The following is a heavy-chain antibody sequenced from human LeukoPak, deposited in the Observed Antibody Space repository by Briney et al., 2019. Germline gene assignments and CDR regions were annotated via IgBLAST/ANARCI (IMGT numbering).Heavy chain of an antibody. CDR3: ARARFRIAAAEDY. Sequence: ASVKVSCKASGYTFTGYYMHWVRQAPGQGLEGMGWINPNSGGRNYAQKFQGRVTMTRDTSISPPYMELSRLRSDDTAVYYCARARFRIAAAEDYWGQGTLVTVSS. CDR2: INPNSGGR. D-gene: IGHD6-13*01. J-gene: IGHJ4*02. V-gene: IGHV1-2*02. CDR1: GYTFTGYY.